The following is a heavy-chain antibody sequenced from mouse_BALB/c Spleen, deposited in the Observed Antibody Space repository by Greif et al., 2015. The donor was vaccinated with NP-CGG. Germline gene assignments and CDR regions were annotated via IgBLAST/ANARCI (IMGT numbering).Heavy chain of an antibody. D-gene: IGHD3-1*01. J-gene: IGHJ3*01. V-gene: IGHV1-80*01. CDR2: IYPGDGDT. CDR3: ARDYSSAGGFAY. CDR1: GYAFSSYW. Sequence: VQLQQSGAELVRPGSSVKISCKASGYAFSSYWMNWVKQRPGQGLEWIGQIYPGDGDTNYNGKFKGKATLTADKSSSTAYMQLSSLTSEDSAVYFCARDYSSAGGFAYWGQGTLVTVSA.